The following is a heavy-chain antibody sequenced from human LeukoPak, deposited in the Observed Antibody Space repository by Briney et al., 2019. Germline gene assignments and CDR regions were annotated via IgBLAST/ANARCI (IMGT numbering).Heavy chain of an antibody. D-gene: IGHD3-3*01. CDR3: ARVPTPSPHYDFWSGYLDY. Sequence: PGGSLRLSCAASGFTFSSYAMHWVRQAPGKGLEYVSAISSNGGSTYYANSVKGRFTISRDNSKNTLYLQMGSLRAEDMAVYYCARVPTPSPHYDFWSGYLDYWGQGTLVTVSS. CDR1: GFTFSSYA. CDR2: ISSNGGST. V-gene: IGHV3-64*01. J-gene: IGHJ4*02.